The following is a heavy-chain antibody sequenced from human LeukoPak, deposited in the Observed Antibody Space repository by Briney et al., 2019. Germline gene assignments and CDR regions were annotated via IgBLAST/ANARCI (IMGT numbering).Heavy chain of an antibody. CDR2: IKQDGSEK. CDR1: GFTFSSYW. J-gene: IGHJ3*02. V-gene: IGHV3-7*01. CDR3: ARGGYSYGYIRDDDAFDI. D-gene: IGHD5-18*01. Sequence: GGSLRLSCAASGFTFSSYWMSWVRQAPGKGLEWVANIKQDGSEKYYVDSVKGRFTISRDNSKNTLYLQMNSLRGEDTAVYFCARGGYSYGYIRDDDAFDIWGQGTMVTVSA.